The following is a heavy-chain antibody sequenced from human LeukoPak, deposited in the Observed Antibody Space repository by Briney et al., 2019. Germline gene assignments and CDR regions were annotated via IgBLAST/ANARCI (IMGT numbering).Heavy chain of an antibody. CDR2: IGSSSSYI. D-gene: IGHD3-10*01. Sequence: TGGSLRLSCAASRFTFSSYSMNWVRQAPGKGLEWVSSIGSSSSYIYYADSVKGRFTISRDNAKNSLYLQMSSLRVEDTAVYYCAKVANYCYGSDSYYFFEHWGQGTPVTASS. J-gene: IGHJ4*02. CDR3: AKVANYCYGSDSYYFFEH. CDR1: RFTFSSYS. V-gene: IGHV3-21*01.